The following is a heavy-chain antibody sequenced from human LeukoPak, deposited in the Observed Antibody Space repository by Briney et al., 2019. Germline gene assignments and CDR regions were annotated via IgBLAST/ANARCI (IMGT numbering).Heavy chain of an antibody. CDR3: ARVTRSIVVVPAAISYMDV. CDR2: IYYSGST. D-gene: IGHD2-2*02. V-gene: IGHV4-39*07. CDR1: GVSISSSSYY. Sequence: SETLSLTCTVSGVSISSSSYYWGWIRQPPGKGLGWIVSIYYSGSTYYNPTLKSRVTISVDTSKSQFSLKLSSVTAADTAVYYCARVTRSIVVVPAAISYMDVWGKGTTVTVSS. J-gene: IGHJ6*03.